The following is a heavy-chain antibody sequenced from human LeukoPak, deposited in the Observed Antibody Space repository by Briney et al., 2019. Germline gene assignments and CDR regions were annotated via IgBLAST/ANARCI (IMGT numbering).Heavy chain of an antibody. Sequence: ASVKVSCKASGYTFTGYYMHWVRQAPGQGLEWMGWINPNSCGTNYAQKFQGWVTMTRDTSISTAYMELSRLRSDDTAVYYCARSRTYDFWSGYYDAHFDYWGQGTLVTVSS. V-gene: IGHV1-2*04. CDR2: INPNSCGT. CDR3: ARSRTYDFWSGYYDAHFDY. D-gene: IGHD3-3*01. CDR1: GYTFTGYY. J-gene: IGHJ4*02.